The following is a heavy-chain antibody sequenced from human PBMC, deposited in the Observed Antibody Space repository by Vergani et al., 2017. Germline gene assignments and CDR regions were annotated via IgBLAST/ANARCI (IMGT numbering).Heavy chain of an antibody. J-gene: IGHJ4*02. CDR3: ARDRSAIRFDY. CDR2: IWYDGSNK. CDR1: GFTFSSYG. V-gene: IGHV3-33*01. D-gene: IGHD2-2*01. Sequence: QVQLVESGGGVVQPGRSLRLSCAASGFTFSSYGMHWVRQAPGKGLEWVAVIWYDGSNKYYADSVKGRFTISRDNSKNTLYLQMNSLRAEDTAVYYCARDRSAIRFDYWGQGTLVTVSA.